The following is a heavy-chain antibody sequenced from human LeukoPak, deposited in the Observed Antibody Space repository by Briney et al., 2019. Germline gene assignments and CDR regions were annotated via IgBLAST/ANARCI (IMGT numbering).Heavy chain of an antibody. D-gene: IGHD5-12*01. Sequence: SETLSLTFNVSGVSKSTFYMSWIRQPAGNGLEWIGRIETTGSTNYNPSLKSRATMSVDTSKRHFSLRLTSVTAADAAVYYCAVDHRGFDPWGQGTLVTVSS. CDR1: GVSKSTFY. CDR2: IETTGST. CDR3: AVDHRGFDP. V-gene: IGHV4-4*07. J-gene: IGHJ5*02.